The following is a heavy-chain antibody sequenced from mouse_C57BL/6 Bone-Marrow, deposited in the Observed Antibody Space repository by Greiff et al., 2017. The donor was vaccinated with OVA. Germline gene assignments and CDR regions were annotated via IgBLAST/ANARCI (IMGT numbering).Heavy chain of an antibody. CDR2: LWSGGST. V-gene: IGHV2-2*01. CDR3: ARRAGLYYGSSYGYAMDY. D-gene: IGHD1-1*01. Sequence: VQVVESGPGLVQPSQSLYITCTVSGFSLTSYGVHWVRQSPGKGLEWLGVLWSGGSTDYNAAFISRLSISKDNSTSQFFFKRNSLQSDDTAIYYCARRAGLYYGSSYGYAMDYWGQGTSVTVSS. J-gene: IGHJ4*01. CDR1: GFSLTSYG.